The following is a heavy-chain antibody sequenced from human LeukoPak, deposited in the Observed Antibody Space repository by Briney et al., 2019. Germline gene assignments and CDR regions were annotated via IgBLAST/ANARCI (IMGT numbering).Heavy chain of an antibody. CDR2: ISYDGSNK. CDR1: GFTFSSYG. Sequence: GGSLRLSCAASGFTFSSYGMHWVRQAPGKGLEWVAVISYDGSNKYYADSVKGRFTISRDNSKNTLYLQMNGLRAEDTAVYYCAKDVEFPVVVPAAVDYWGQGTLVTVSS. V-gene: IGHV3-30*18. D-gene: IGHD2-2*01. CDR3: AKDVEFPVVVPAAVDY. J-gene: IGHJ4*02.